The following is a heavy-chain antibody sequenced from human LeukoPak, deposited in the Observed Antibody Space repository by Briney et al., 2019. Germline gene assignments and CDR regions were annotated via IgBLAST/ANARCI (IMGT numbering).Heavy chain of an antibody. V-gene: IGHV3-7*01. J-gene: IGHJ4*02. CDR2: IKQDGSEK. CDR1: GFIFSTYW. D-gene: IGHD4-11*01. CDR3: AREIIVTTLPDY. Sequence: GGSLRLSCRASGFIFSTYWMTWVREAAGKGLEWVANIKQDGSEKHYVDSVKGRFTISRDNAKNSLYLQMNSLRAEDRAVYSCAREIIVTTLPDYWGRGTLVTVYS.